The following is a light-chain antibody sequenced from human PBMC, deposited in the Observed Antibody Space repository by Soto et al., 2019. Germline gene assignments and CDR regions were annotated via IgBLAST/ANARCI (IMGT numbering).Light chain of an antibody. CDR2: GAS. V-gene: IGKV3-20*01. J-gene: IGKJ4*01. CDR3: QQYGSSPPQLT. Sequence: EIVLTQSPGTLSVFRGERVTLSCRAIQSVSGYLAWYQQKPGQAPRLLIYGASSRATGIPDRFSGSGSGTDFTLTISRLEPEDFAVYYCQQYGSSPPQLTFGGGTKVDIK. CDR1: QSVSGY.